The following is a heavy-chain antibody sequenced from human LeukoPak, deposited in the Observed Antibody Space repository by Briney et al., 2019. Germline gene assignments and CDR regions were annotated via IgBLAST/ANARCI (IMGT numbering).Heavy chain of an antibody. CDR1: GFTVNSNY. D-gene: IGHD3-16*01. Sequence: GGSLRLTCAASGFTVNSNYMNWVRQAPGQGLEWVSVIYSGDSTYYADSVKDRFIISRDTSTKTLYLQMNSLRPEDTAVYYCARGPLDYDGPYHDYWGQGTLVTVSS. CDR3: ARGPLDYDGPYHDY. V-gene: IGHV3-66*01. CDR2: IYSGDST. J-gene: IGHJ4*02.